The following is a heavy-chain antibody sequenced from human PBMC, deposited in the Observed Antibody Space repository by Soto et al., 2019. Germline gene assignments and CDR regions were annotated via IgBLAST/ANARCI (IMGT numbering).Heavy chain of an antibody. CDR2: FDPEDGET. D-gene: IGHD1-26*01. V-gene: IGHV1-24*01. J-gene: IGHJ4*02. Sequence: GASVKVSCKVSGYTLTELSMHWVRQAPGKGLERMGGFDPEDGETIYAQKFQGRVTMTEDTSTDTAYMELSSLRSEDTAVYYCATSPEYIVGATNFDYWGQGTLVTVSS. CDR1: GYTLTELS. CDR3: ATSPEYIVGATNFDY.